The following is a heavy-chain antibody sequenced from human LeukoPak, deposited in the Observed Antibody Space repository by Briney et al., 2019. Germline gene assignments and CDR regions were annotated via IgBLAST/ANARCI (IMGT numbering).Heavy chain of an antibody. Sequence: GGSLRLSCAASGFTFSSYGMHWVRQAPGKGLEWVAFIRYDGSNKYYADSVKGRFTISRDNSKNTLYLQMNSLRAEDTAVYYCARSIAGRSVIDYYYYMDVWGKGTTVTVSS. J-gene: IGHJ6*03. CDR1: GFTFSSYG. D-gene: IGHD6-6*01. V-gene: IGHV3-30*02. CDR2: IRYDGSNK. CDR3: ARSIAGRSVIDYYYYMDV.